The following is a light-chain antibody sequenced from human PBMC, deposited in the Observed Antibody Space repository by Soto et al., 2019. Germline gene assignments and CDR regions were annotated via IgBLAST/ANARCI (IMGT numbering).Light chain of an antibody. V-gene: IGKV1-5*01. CDR1: QSIDSK. CDR2: DAS. Sequence: DIHMTQSPYTLSASLGYSVTITFGASQSIDSKLAWYPQKPGKAPKLLMYDASSLESGISSRFSGSGSGTEFTLIITSLQPDDFATYYCQQYKTSLLTFGGGTKV. J-gene: IGKJ4*01. CDR3: QQYKTSLLT.